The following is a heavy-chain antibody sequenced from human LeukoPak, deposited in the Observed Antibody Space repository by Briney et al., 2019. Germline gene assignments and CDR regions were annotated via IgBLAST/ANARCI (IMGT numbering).Heavy chain of an antibody. CDR1: GFTFSSYA. J-gene: IGHJ5*02. V-gene: IGHV3-48*03. CDR3: ARESFYYGSGRFDP. CDR2: ISSGGVTT. Sequence: PGGSLRLSCAASGFTFSSYAMSWVRQTPGKGLEWVSYISSGGVTTHYADSVKGRFTISRDNAKNSLYLQMNSLRAEDTAVYYCARESFYYGSGRFDPWGQGTLVTVSS. D-gene: IGHD3-10*01.